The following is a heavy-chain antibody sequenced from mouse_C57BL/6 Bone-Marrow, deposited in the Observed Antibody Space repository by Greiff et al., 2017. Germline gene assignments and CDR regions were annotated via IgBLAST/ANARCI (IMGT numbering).Heavy chain of an antibody. Sequence: QVQLQQPGAELVKPGASVKMSCQASGYTFTSYWITWVKQRPGQGLEWIGDIYPGSGSTNYNEKFKSKATLTVDTSSSTAYMQVSSLTSEDSAVYDCARGGFPNYCDDWGQGTTLTVSS. V-gene: IGHV1-55*01. CDR2: IYPGSGST. CDR3: ARGGFPNYCDD. J-gene: IGHJ2*01. CDR1: GYTFTSYW.